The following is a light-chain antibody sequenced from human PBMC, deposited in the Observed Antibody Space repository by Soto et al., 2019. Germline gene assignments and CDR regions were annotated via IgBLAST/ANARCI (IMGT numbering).Light chain of an antibody. CDR2: AAS. J-gene: IGKJ4*01. CDR3: QNYNSAPLT. V-gene: IGKV1-27*01. CDR1: QGISHY. Sequence: DIQMTQSPSSQSASVGDRVTITCRASQGISHYLAWYQQKPGKVPKLLIYAASTLQSGVPSRFSGSGSGTDFTLTVSTLQPEDVATYFCQNYNSAPLTFGGGTKVDIK.